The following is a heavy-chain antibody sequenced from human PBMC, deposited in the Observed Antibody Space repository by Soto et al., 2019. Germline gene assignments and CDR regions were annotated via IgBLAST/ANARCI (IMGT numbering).Heavy chain of an antibody. Sequence: SETLCLTCTVSGGSISSYYWSWIRQPPGKGLEWIGYIYYSGSTNYNPSLKSRVTISVDTSKNQFSLKLSSVTAADTAVYYCARVLTNYYDSSGYIDYWGQGTLVTVSS. J-gene: IGHJ4*02. CDR1: GGSISSYY. CDR2: IYYSGST. CDR3: ARVLTNYYDSSGYIDY. D-gene: IGHD3-22*01. V-gene: IGHV4-59*01.